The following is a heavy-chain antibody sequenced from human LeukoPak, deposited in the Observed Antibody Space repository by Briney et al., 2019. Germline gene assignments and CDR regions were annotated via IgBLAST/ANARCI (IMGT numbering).Heavy chain of an antibody. V-gene: IGHV4-4*07. CDR1: GGSISSYY. CDR2: IYTSGST. CDR3: AREESITIFGTRYYMDV. D-gene: IGHD3-3*01. J-gene: IGHJ6*03. Sequence: SETLSLTCTVSGGSISSYYWSWIRQPAGKGLEWIGRIYTSGSTNYNPSLKSRVTMSVDTSKNQFSLKLSSVTAADTAVYYCAREESITIFGTRYYMDVWGKGTTVTVSS.